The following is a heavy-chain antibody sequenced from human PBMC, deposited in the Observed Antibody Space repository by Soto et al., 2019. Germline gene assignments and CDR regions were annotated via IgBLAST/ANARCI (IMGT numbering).Heavy chain of an antibody. J-gene: IGHJ4*02. CDR1: GGTIRSYD. CDR3: ARAQAIYDSSGYYFDY. CDR2: IYYSGST. Sequence: PSETLSLTCTVSGGTIRSYDWSWIRQPPGKGLEWIGHIYYSGSTNYNPSLKSRVTISVDTSKNQFSLKLSSVTAADTAVYYCARAQAIYDSSGYYFDYWGQGTLVTVSS. D-gene: IGHD3-22*01. V-gene: IGHV4-59*01.